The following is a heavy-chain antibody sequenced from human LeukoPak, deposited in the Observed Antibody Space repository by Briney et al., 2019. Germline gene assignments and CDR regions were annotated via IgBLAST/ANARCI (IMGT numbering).Heavy chain of an antibody. J-gene: IGHJ6*02. D-gene: IGHD6-13*01. CDR2: MNPNSGNT. Sequence: ASVKVSCKASGYTFTSYDINWVRQATGQGLEWMEWMNPNSGNTGYAQKFQGRVTMTRNTSIRTAYMELSSLRSEDTAVYYCARLASSSWPLYYYYGMDVWGQGTTVTVSS. V-gene: IGHV1-8*01. CDR1: GYTFTSYD. CDR3: ARLASSSWPLYYYYGMDV.